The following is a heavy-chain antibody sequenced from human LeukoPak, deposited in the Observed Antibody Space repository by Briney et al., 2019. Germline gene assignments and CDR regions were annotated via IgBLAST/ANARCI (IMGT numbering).Heavy chain of an antibody. V-gene: IGHV1-2*02. Sequence: ASVKVSCKASGYTFTGYYMHWVRQAPGQGLEWMEWINPNSGGTNYAQKFQGRVTMTRDTSISTAYMELSRLKSDDTAVYYCARDPGYSSGWYYFDYWGQGTLVTVSS. CDR2: INPNSGGT. CDR3: ARDPGYSSGWYYFDY. D-gene: IGHD6-19*01. J-gene: IGHJ4*02. CDR1: GYTFTGYY.